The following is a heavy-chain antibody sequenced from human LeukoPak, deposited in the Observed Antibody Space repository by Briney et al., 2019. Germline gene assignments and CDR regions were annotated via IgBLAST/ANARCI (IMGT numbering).Heavy chain of an antibody. CDR1: GFTFSSYS. CDR2: ISSSSSTI. V-gene: IGHV3-48*04. D-gene: IGHD3-3*01. CDR3: ARAAPSDFWSGYYRTGSSGWADY. J-gene: IGHJ4*02. Sequence: PGGSLRLSCAASGFTFSSYSMNWVRQAPGKGLEWVSYISSSSSTIYYADSVKGRFTISRDNAKNTLYLQMNSLRAEDTAVYYCARAAPSDFWSGYYRTGSSGWADYWGQGTLVTVSS.